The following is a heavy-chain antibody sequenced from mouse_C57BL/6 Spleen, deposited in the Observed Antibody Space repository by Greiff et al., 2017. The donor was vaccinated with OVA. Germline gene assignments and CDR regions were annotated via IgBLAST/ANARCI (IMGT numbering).Heavy chain of an antibody. D-gene: IGHD1-1*01. CDR2: INPYNGGT. CDR3: ARSRYGSSLMDY. J-gene: IGHJ4*01. Sequence: VQLQQSGPVLVKPGASVKMSCKASGYTFTDYYMNWVKQSHGKSLEWIGVINPYNGGTSYNQKFKGKATLTVDKSSSTAYMELNSLTSEDSAVYYCARSRYGSSLMDYWGQGTSVTVSS. CDR1: GYTFTDYY. V-gene: IGHV1-19*01.